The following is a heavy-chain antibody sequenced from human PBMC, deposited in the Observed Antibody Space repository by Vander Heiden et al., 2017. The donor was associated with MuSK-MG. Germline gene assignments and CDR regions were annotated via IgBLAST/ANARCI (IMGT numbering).Heavy chain of an antibody. Sequence: EVQMLESGGGLVQPVGSLRLSCATSGFTFNDYAMSWVRQAPGKGLEWVSFISDSGGSTFYADSVKGRFTVSRDNSKSTLYLQMNSLRAEDTAVYYCARGSYCRPTGCLTTHFDYWGPGTLVTVSS. D-gene: IGHD2-2*01. CDR3: ARGSYCRPTGCLTTHFDY. V-gene: IGHV3-23*01. J-gene: IGHJ4*02. CDR1: GFTFNDYA. CDR2: ISDSGGST.